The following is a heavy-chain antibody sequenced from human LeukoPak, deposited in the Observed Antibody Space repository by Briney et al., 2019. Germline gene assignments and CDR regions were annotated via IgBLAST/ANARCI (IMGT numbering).Heavy chain of an antibody. CDR1: GFSFRNYG. CDR2: IWSDGNNK. D-gene: IGHD3-10*01. J-gene: IGHJ2*01. V-gene: IGHV3-33*01. CDR3: ARVGDHYHWYLDL. Sequence: GGSLTLSCVASGFSFRNYGMHWVRQATGKGLEWVSFIWSDGNNKMYGDSVKGRFTISRDDSKNTLYLQMNSLRAEDTAVYYCARVGDHYHWYLDLWGRGTHVTVSS.